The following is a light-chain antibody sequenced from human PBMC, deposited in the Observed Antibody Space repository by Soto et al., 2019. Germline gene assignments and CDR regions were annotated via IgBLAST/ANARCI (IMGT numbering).Light chain of an antibody. Sequence: IALTQSPGTLSLSPGERVALSGLASHSVSSSYLAWYQQKPGQAPRLLIYGASSRATGLPDRFSGGGSGTDLTLTISRLEAEDFAVYYCHQYGTSPPWTFGQGTKVDIK. J-gene: IGKJ1*01. CDR1: HSVSSSY. CDR2: GAS. V-gene: IGKV3-20*01. CDR3: HQYGTSPPWT.